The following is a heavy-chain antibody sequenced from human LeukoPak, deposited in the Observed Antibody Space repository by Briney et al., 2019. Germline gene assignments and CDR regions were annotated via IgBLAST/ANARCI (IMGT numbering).Heavy chain of an antibody. CDR3: ARRFDTSGWVDY. CDR1: GGSISGYY. D-gene: IGHD6-19*01. Sequence: SETLSLTCTVSGGSISGYYWSWIRQPPGKALEWIGYIYSSGATNSNPSLESRVTISVDSSKDQFSLKLTSVTAADTAVYYCARRFDTSGWVDYWGQGTLVTVSS. J-gene: IGHJ4*02. V-gene: IGHV4-4*09. CDR2: IYSSGAT.